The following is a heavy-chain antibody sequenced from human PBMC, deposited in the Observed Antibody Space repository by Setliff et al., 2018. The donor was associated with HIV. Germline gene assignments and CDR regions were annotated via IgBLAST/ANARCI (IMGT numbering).Heavy chain of an antibody. D-gene: IGHD3-22*01. CDR2: LSRGGDNT. CDR1: GFTVSTYS. J-gene: IGHJ4*02. Sequence: GESLKISCAASGFTVSTYSLNWARQAPGKRPEYVAALSRGGDNTKYADSVKGRFIISRDTSKNTLYLQMSSLRPDDTAIYYCVKPYTGYYYDGSVYDDFWGQGTLVTVSS. CDR3: VKPYTGYYYDGSVYDDF. V-gene: IGHV3-64D*09.